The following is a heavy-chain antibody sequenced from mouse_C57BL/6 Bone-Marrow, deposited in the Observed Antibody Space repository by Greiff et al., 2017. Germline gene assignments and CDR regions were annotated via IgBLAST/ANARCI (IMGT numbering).Heavy chain of an antibody. Sequence: QVQLQQSGAELVRPGASVKLSCKASGYTFTDYYINWVKQRPGQGLEWIARIYPGSGNTYYNEKFKGKATLTAEKSSSTAYMQLSSLTSEDSAVYFCARPYGSSYGYAMDYWGQGTSVTVSA. CDR2: IYPGSGNT. V-gene: IGHV1-76*01. CDR1: GYTFTDYY. D-gene: IGHD1-1*01. CDR3: ARPYGSSYGYAMDY. J-gene: IGHJ4*01.